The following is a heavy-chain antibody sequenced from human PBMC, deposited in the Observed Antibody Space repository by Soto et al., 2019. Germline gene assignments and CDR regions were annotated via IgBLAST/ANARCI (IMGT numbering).Heavy chain of an antibody. CDR3: AHRPYNGGSRPFDF. J-gene: IGHJ4*02. V-gene: IGHV2-5*05. Sequence: SGPTLGKPTQTLTLACTFSGFSLTTTGVGVAWIRQPPGKALEWLALIYWDDGKRYGPSPSLRNRLTITKDTAKNQVVLTMANLDPMDTATYYCAHRPYNGGSRPFDFWGQGTLVTVSS. CDR2: IYWDDGK. D-gene: IGHD2-8*01. CDR1: GFSLTTTGVG.